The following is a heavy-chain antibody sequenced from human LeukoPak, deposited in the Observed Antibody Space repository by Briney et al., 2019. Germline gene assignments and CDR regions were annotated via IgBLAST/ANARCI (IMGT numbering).Heavy chain of an antibody. CDR1: GGAISSYC. CDR2: IYYSGST. V-gene: IGHV4-59*01. J-gene: IGHJ6*02. CDR3: ARGSGSPPHYYGMDV. D-gene: IGHD3-10*01. Sequence: SETLSLTCSVSGGAISSYCWNWIRLPAGKGLEWIGYIYYSGSTNYNPSLKSRVTISVDTSKNQFSLKLSSVTAADTAVYYCARGSGSPPHYYGMDVWGQGTTVTVSS.